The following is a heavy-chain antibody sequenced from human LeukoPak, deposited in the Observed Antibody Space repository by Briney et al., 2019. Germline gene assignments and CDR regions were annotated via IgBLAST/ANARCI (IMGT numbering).Heavy chain of an antibody. V-gene: IGHV3-23*01. CDR3: AKSQGIVGAPAGDAFDI. D-gene: IGHD1-26*01. CDR2: ISGSGGST. CDR1: GFTFSSYA. J-gene: IGHJ3*02. Sequence: GGSLRLSCAASGFTFSSYAMSWVRQAPGKGLEWVSAISGSGGSTYYADSVKGRFTISRDNSKNTLYLQMNSLRAEDAAVYCCAKSQGIVGAPAGDAFDIWGQGTMVTVSS.